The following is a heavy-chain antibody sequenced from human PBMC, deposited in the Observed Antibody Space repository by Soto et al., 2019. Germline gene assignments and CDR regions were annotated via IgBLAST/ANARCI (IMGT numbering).Heavy chain of an antibody. V-gene: IGHV4-34*01. D-gene: IGHD2-15*01. Sequence: SETLSLTCAVYGGSFSCYYWSWIRQPPGKGLEWIGEINHSGSTNYNPSLKSRVTISVDTSKNQFSLKLSSVTAADTAVYYCARGGXGIVVVVAATGANWFDPWGQGTLVTVSS. CDR3: ARGGXGIVVVVAATGANWFDP. CDR2: INHSGST. J-gene: IGHJ5*02. CDR1: GGSFSCYY.